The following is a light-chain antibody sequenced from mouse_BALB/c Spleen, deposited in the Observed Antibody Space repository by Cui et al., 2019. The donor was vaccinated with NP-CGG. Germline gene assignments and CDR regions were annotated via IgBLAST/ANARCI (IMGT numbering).Light chain of an antibody. J-gene: IGLJ1*01. V-gene: IGLV1*01. CDR1: TGAVTTSNY. CDR3: ALWYSNHWV. CDR2: GTN. Sequence: QAVVTQESALTTSPGETVTLTCPPHTGAVTTSNYANWVQEKPEHLFTGLIGGTNNRAPGVPARFSGSLIGDKAALTITGAQTEDEAIYFCALWYSNHWVFGGGTKLTVL.